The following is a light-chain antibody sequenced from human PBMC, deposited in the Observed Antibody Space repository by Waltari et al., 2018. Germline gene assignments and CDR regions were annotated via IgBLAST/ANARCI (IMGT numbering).Light chain of an antibody. J-gene: IGKJ4*01. CDR2: GAS. CDR3: QQYGNSPPT. Sequence: EIVLTQSPGTLSLSPGERATLSCMASQTVSSSYLAWYQQKPGRSPRLLFYGASIRATGFPDRFNGSGSGSDFTLTISRLEPEDFAVYYCQQYGNSPPTFGGGTRVEIK. CDR1: QTVSSSY. V-gene: IGKV3-20*01.